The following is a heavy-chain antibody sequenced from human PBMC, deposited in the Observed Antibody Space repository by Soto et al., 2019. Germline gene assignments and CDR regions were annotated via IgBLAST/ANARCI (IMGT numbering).Heavy chain of an antibody. J-gene: IGHJ6*02. Sequence: QVQLVQSGAEEKKPGASVNLSCKASGYTFTNYAMHWVRQAPGQRLEWMGWINAGNGNTKYSQKYQGRVTITRDTSASTAYMELRSLRSEDTAVYYCASEAIAAAAVYGMDVWCQGTTITVSS. CDR2: INAGNGNT. CDR3: ASEAIAAAAVYGMDV. CDR1: GYTFTNYA. D-gene: IGHD6-13*01. V-gene: IGHV1-3*05.